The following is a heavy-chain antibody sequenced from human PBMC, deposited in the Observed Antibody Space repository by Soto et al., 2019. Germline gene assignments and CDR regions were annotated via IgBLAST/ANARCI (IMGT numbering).Heavy chain of an antibody. V-gene: IGHV4-4*02. CDR1: GGSISSSNW. CDR2: IYHGGST. D-gene: IGHD3-22*01. CDR3: ARDLDYYDSSGYYHAFDY. Sequence: QVQLQESGPGLVKPSGTLSLTCAVSGGSISSSNWWSWVRQPPGKGLEWIGEIYHGGSTNYNPSLKSRVTISVDKSKNQFSLKLSSVTAADTAVYYCARDLDYYDSSGYYHAFDYWGQGTLVTVSS. J-gene: IGHJ4*02.